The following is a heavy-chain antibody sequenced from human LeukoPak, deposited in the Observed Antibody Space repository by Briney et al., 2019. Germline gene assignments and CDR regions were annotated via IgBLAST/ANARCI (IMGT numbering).Heavy chain of an antibody. CDR2: IYSGGST. J-gene: IGHJ4*02. V-gene: IGHV3-66*01. Sequence: PGGSLRLSCAASGFTVSSNYMSWVRQAPGKGLEWVSVIYSGGSTYYADSVKGRFTISRDNSKNTLYLQMNSLRAEDTAVYYCATADSGSCYSGFDYWGQGTLVTVSS. CDR1: GFTVSSNY. CDR3: ATADSGSCYSGFDY. D-gene: IGHD1-26*01.